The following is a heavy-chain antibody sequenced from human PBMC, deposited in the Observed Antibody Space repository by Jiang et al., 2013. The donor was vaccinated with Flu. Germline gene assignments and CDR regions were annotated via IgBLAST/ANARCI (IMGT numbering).Heavy chain of an antibody. CDR1: GYTFTRHF. Sequence: QLVESGAEVKKPGASVKVSCKASGYTFTRHFMHWVRQAPGQGLEWMGIINPSSGTTRYAQKFQGRVKMTRDTSTSTVYMELSSLRSEDTAIYYCATWAGNSLNDFWSGPGDYWGQGNMVTVSS. J-gene: IGHJ4*02. V-gene: IGHV1-46*01. D-gene: IGHD3-3*01. CDR2: INPSSGTT. CDR3: ATWAGNSLNDFWSGPGDY.